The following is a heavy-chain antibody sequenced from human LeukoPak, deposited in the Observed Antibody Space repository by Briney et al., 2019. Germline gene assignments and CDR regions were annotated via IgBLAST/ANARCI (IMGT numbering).Heavy chain of an antibody. Sequence: GGSLRLSCAVFGFTFNSYAMSWVRQAPGKGLEWVSAISGSGGSTYYADSVKGRFTISRDNSKNTLYLQMNSLRAEDTAVYYCAKGPLGRNYYYYYGMDVWGQGTTVTVSS. J-gene: IGHJ6*02. CDR3: AKGPLGRNYYYYYGMDV. D-gene: IGHD3-16*01. V-gene: IGHV3-23*01. CDR2: ISGSGGST. CDR1: GFTFNSYA.